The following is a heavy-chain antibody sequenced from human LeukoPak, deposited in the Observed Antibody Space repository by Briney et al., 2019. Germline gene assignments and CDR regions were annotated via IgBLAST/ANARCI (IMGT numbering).Heavy chain of an antibody. J-gene: IGHJ4*02. V-gene: IGHV3-21*01. Sequence: GGSLRLLCAASGFTFSSYSMNWVRQAPGKGLEWVSSISSSSSYIYYADSVKGRFTISRDNAKNSLYLQMNSLRAEDTAVYYCARDAYDSSGYSGAVDYWGQGTLVTVSS. CDR1: GFTFSSYS. CDR2: ISSSSSYI. CDR3: ARDAYDSSGYSGAVDY. D-gene: IGHD3-22*01.